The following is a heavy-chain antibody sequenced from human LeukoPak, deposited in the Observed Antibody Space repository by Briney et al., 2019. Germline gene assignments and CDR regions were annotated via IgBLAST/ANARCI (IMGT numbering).Heavy chain of an antibody. D-gene: IGHD6-19*01. CDR1: GFTFSSYA. V-gene: IGHV3-23*01. CDR2: ISGSGGST. Sequence: GGSLRLSCAASGFTFSSYAMSWVRQAPGKGLEWVSGISGSGGSTYYADSVQGRFTISRDNSKNAQYLQINSLRAEHTAVYYCAKGFELGWYYAFDLWGQGTMVTVSS. CDR3: AKGFELGWYYAFDL. J-gene: IGHJ3*01.